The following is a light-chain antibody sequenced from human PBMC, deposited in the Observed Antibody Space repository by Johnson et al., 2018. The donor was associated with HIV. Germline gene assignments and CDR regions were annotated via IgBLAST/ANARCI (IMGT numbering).Light chain of an antibody. CDR1: SSNIGNNY. Sequence: QPVLTQPPSVSAAPGQKVTISCSGSSSNIGNNYVSWYQHLPGTAPKLLIYDNNKRPSGIPDRFSGSKSGTSATLGITGLQTGDEADYYCQSYDNDLSGSKVFGTGTKVTVL. V-gene: IGLV1-51*01. CDR3: QSYDNDLSGSKV. J-gene: IGLJ1*01. CDR2: DNN.